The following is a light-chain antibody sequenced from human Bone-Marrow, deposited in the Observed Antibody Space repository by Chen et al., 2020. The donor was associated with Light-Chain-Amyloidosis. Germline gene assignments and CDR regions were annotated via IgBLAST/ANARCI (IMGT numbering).Light chain of an antibody. Sequence: DIQMTQSPSSLSASVGDRVIISCQASQDIITSLNWFQLKPGKAPKLLIYDATNLQTGVPSRFTGSGSGTQFTLAISSLHPDDIATYYCHQYENLPFTFGPGTKVEMK. CDR1: QDIITS. CDR2: DAT. CDR3: HQYENLPFT. J-gene: IGKJ3*01. V-gene: IGKV1-33*01.